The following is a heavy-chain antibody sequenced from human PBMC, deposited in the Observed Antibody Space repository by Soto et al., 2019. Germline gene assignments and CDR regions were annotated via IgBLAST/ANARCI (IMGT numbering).Heavy chain of an antibody. CDR3: AKEGPYVVTAISYYYYYGMDV. J-gene: IGHJ6*02. Sequence: SLKISFAASGFTFSSYGMHWVRQAPVKGLEWVAVISYDGSNKYYADSVKGRFTISRDNSKNTLYLQMNSLRAEDTAVYYCAKEGPYVVTAISYYYYYGMDVWGQGTTVTVS. V-gene: IGHV3-30*18. D-gene: IGHD2-21*02. CDR1: GFTFSSYG. CDR2: ISYDGSNK.